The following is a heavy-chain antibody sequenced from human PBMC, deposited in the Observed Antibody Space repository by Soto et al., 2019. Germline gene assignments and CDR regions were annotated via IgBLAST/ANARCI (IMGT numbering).Heavy chain of an antibody. CDR2: LSSDGFGS. CDR1: GFSLSPYW. CDR3: ARDLGGPDY. D-gene: IGHD3-16*01. Sequence: ETLSLSCAASGFSLSPYWMHWVRQAPGRGLEWVSRLSSDGFGSAYADSVKGRFFISRDIARNTLFLQMNSLRADDTAVYYCARDLGGPDYWGRGTSVTVSS. J-gene: IGHJ4*02. V-gene: IGHV3-74*03.